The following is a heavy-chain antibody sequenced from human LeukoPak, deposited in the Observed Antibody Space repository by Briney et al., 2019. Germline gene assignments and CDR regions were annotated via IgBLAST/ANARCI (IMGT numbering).Heavy chain of an antibody. Sequence: PGESLKISCKGSGYSFTRYWIGWVRQMPGKGLEWMGIIYPGDSDTRYSPSFQGQVTISADKSISTAYLQWSSLKASDTAMYYCARLGTTVIQYNWFDPWGQGTLVTVSS. J-gene: IGHJ5*02. CDR3: ARLGTTVIQYNWFDP. CDR1: GYSFTRYW. V-gene: IGHV5-51*01. CDR2: IYPGDSDT. D-gene: IGHD4-17*01.